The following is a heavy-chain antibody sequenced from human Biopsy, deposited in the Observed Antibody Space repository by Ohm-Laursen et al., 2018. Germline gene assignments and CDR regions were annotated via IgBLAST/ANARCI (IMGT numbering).Heavy chain of an antibody. V-gene: IGHV4-38-2*01. D-gene: IGHD2-21*02. Sequence: TLSLTCAVSGYSVTNDYYWGWIRQPPGKGLEWIGNIYYDGITYYNPSLKSRVAMSVDTSKNQFSLRLTSVTAADTAVYYCARVAGGDAYYYGMDVWGQGTTVIVSS. J-gene: IGHJ6*02. CDR1: GYSVTNDYY. CDR3: ARVAGGDAYYYGMDV. CDR2: IYYDGIT.